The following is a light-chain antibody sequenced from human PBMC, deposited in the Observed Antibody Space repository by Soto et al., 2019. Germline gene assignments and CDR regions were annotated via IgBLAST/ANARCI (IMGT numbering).Light chain of an antibody. Sequence: DIQLTQSPSFLSASVGDRVTITCRASQGISTYLAWYQQKPGKAPKLMIYEASTLQSGVPSRFSGSGSGTEFTLTISSLLPEDCATYHCQQLYSLPFTFGQGTRL. J-gene: IGKJ5*01. CDR2: EAS. V-gene: IGKV1-9*01. CDR3: QQLYSLPFT. CDR1: QGISTY.